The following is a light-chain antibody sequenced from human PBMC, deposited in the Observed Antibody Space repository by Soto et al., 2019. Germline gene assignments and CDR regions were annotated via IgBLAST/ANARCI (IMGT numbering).Light chain of an antibody. CDR3: QHYNTYSEA. CDR2: TAS. J-gene: IGKJ1*01. V-gene: IGKV1-5*03. CDR1: QSISSW. Sequence: DIQMTESPSTLSAFVVDRVPIPCRASQSISSWLTWYQQKPGKAPKLLIYTASTLKSGVPSRFSGSGSGTEFTLTISSLQPDDFATYYCQHYNTYSEAFGQGTKVDIK.